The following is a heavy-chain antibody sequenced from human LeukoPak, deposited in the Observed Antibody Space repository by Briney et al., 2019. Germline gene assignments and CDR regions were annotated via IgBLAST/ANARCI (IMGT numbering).Heavy chain of an antibody. CDR1: GFTFSSYS. CDR2: ISSSSYI. J-gene: IGHJ1*01. V-gene: IGHV3-21*01. CDR3: ARAGPGIAAAGPHHFQH. Sequence: GGSLRLSCAASGFTFSSYSMNWVRQAPGKGLEWVSSISSSSYIYYADSVKGRFTISRDNAKNSLYLQMNSLRAEDTAVYYCARAGPGIAAAGPHHFQHWGQGTLVTVSS. D-gene: IGHD6-13*01.